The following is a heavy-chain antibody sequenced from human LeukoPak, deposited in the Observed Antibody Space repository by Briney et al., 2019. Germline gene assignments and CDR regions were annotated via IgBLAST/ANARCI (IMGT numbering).Heavy chain of an antibody. Sequence: GGSLRLSCTASGFTFNNYAIHWVRQAPGKGLEWVAIISFDGGNKYYADSVKGRFTISRDNSKNTLYLQMNSLRAEDTAVYYCARDGIVGSPLFKFDCWGQGTLVTVPS. D-gene: IGHD1-26*01. V-gene: IGHV3-30-3*01. J-gene: IGHJ4*02. CDR3: ARDGIVGSPLFKFDC. CDR2: ISFDGGNK. CDR1: GFTFNNYA.